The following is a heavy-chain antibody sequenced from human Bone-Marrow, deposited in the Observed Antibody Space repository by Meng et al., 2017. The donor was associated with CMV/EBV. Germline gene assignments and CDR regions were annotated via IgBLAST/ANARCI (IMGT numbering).Heavy chain of an antibody. CDR3: ASYYHYSMDV. CDR2: MNPNNGDT. V-gene: IGHV1-8*01. J-gene: IGHJ6*02. CDR1: GYTFTSFD. Sequence: ASVKVSCKASGYTFTSFDINWVRQATGQGLEWMGRMNPNNGDTVYAQNFQGRVTMTRNTSISTAYMELSSLRSEDTAVYYCASYYHYSMDVWGQGTTVTVSS.